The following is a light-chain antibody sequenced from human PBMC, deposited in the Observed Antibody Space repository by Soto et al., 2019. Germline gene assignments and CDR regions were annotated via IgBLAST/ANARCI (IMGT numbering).Light chain of an antibody. J-gene: IGLJ2*01. Sequence: QSVLTQSPSASASLGASVKLTCTLSSGHSNYAIAWHQQQQEKGPRYLMKINRDGSHRKGDGIPNRFSGSSSSAERYLTVSSLQSDDEADYCCQTWGTGIVIFGGGTKLTVL. V-gene: IGLV4-69*01. CDR1: SGHSNYA. CDR3: QTWGTGIVI. CDR2: INRDGSH.